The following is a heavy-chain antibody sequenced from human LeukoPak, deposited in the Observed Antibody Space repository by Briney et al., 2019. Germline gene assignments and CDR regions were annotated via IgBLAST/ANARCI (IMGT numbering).Heavy chain of an antibody. CDR2: INSDGSST. CDR3: AGDITYDDAFDI. D-gene: IGHD1-20*01. J-gene: IGHJ3*02. CDR1: GFTFSNYA. V-gene: IGHV3-74*01. Sequence: PGGSLRLSCAASGFTFSNYAMSWVRQAPGKGLVWVSRINSDGSSTSYADSVKGRFTISRDNAKNTLYLQMNSLRAEDTAVYYCAGDITYDDAFDIWGQGTMVTVSS.